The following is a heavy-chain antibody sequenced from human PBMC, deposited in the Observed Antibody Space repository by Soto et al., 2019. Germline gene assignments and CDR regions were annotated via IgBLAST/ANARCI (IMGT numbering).Heavy chain of an antibody. CDR1: GYTLTGLS. D-gene: IGHD4-4*01. Sequence: ASVTVSCTVSGYTLTGLSMHWVRPAPGKGLEWMGGFDPEDGETNYAQKFQGRVTITADKSTSTAYMELSSLRSEDTAVYYCARDLGMTTVTTLDYWGQGTLVTVSS. CDR3: ARDLGMTTVTTLDY. CDR2: FDPEDGET. V-gene: IGHV1-24*01. J-gene: IGHJ4*02.